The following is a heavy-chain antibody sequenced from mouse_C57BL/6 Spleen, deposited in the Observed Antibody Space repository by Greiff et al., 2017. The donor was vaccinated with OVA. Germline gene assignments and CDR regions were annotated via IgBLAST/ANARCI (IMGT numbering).Heavy chain of an antibody. Sequence: DVKLVESGGGLVKPGGSLKLSCAASGFTFSSYTMSWVRQTPEKRLEWVATISGGGGNTYYPDSVKGRFTISRDNAKNTLYLQMSSLRSEDTALYYCARVGIYAMDYWGQGTSVTVSS. CDR3: ARVGIYAMDY. CDR2: ISGGGGNT. CDR1: GFTFSSYT. J-gene: IGHJ4*01. V-gene: IGHV5-9*01.